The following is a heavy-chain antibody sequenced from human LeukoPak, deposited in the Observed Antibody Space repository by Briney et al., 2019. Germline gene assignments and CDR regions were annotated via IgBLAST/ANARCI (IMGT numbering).Heavy chain of an antibody. D-gene: IGHD3-22*01. Sequence: PSHTLSLTCTVSGGSISSGGYYWSWIRQHPGKGLESIGYIYYSGSTYYNPSLKSRVTISVDTSKNQFSLKLSSVTAADTAVYYCARSELYDSSGYYYEYGMDVWGQGTTVTVSS. CDR2: IYYSGST. V-gene: IGHV4-31*03. CDR1: GGSISSGGYY. J-gene: IGHJ6*02. CDR3: ARSELYDSSGYYYEYGMDV.